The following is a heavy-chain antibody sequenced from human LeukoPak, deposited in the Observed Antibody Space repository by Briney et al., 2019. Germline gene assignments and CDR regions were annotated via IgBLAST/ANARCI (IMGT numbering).Heavy chain of an antibody. Sequence: GRSLRLSCAASGFTFDDYAMHWVRQAPGKGLEWVSGISWNSGSIGYADSVKGRFTISRDNAKNSLYLQMNSPRAEDTALYYCAKDIEQFGGYTSEFDYWGQGTLVTVSS. CDR3: AKDIEQFGGYTSEFDY. J-gene: IGHJ4*02. CDR2: ISWNSGSI. V-gene: IGHV3-9*01. D-gene: IGHD2-2*02. CDR1: GFTFDDYA.